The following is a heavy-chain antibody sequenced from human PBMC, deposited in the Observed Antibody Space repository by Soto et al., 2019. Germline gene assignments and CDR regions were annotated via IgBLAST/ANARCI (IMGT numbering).Heavy chain of an antibody. Sequence: GGSLRLSCAASGFTFSSYWMSWVRQAPGKGLEWVANIKQDGSEKYYVDSVKGRFTISRDNAKNSLYLQMNSLRAEDTAVYYCARLSGSRPYSSSPHLDYWGQGTLVTVSS. CDR2: IKQDGSEK. CDR1: GFTFSSYW. V-gene: IGHV3-7*01. J-gene: IGHJ4*02. D-gene: IGHD6-6*01. CDR3: ARLSGSRPYSSSPHLDY.